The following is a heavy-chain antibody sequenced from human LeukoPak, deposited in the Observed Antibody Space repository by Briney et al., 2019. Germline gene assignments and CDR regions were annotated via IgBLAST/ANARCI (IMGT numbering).Heavy chain of an antibody. CDR2: IYYSGST. D-gene: IGHD6-13*01. Sequence: PSETLSLTCTVSGGSISSYYWSWIRQPPGKGLEWIGYIYYSGSTIYNPSLKSRVTISVDTSKNQFSLKLSSVTAADTAVYYCARDSLGSSSWYDYWGQGTLVTVSS. J-gene: IGHJ4*02. V-gene: IGHV4-59*01. CDR1: GGSISSYY. CDR3: ARDSLGSSSWYDY.